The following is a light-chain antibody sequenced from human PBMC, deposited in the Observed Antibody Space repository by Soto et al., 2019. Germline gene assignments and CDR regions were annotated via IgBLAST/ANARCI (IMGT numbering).Light chain of an antibody. V-gene: IGLV1-40*01. CDR1: RANIGAGYD. Sequence: QSVLTQPPSVSGAPGQRVTISCAGSRANIGAGYDVQWYQHLPGTAPKLLIYGDSYRPSGVPDRFSGSKSGTSASLAITGLQVEDEADYYCQSFDSSLSDSVFGSGIKLTVL. CDR2: GDS. CDR3: QSFDSSLSDSV. J-gene: IGLJ1*01.